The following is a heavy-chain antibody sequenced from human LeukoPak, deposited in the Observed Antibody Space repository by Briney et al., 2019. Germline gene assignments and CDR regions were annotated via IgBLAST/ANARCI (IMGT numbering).Heavy chain of an antibody. Sequence: PGGSLRLSCAASGFTFSDYYMSWIRQAPGRGLEWVSYISSSGSTIYYADSVKGRFTISRDNAKNSLYLQMNSLRAEDTAVYYCARWGVVAPANFDYWGQGTLVTVSS. CDR2: ISSSGSTI. CDR3: ARWGVVAPANFDY. V-gene: IGHV3-11*01. CDR1: GFTFSDYY. D-gene: IGHD2-15*01. J-gene: IGHJ4*02.